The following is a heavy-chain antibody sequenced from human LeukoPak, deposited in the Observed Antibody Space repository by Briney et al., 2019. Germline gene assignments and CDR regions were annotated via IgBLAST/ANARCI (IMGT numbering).Heavy chain of an antibody. CDR1: GFTFSDHA. CDR2: IRNKANSYTT. V-gene: IGHV3-72*01. CDR3: TRLVGAND. J-gene: IGHJ4*02. D-gene: IGHD1-26*01. Sequence: GGSLRLSCAASGFTFSDHAMDWVRQAPGKGLEWVGRIRNKANSYTTEYAASVQGRFTVSRDDPMNSLYLQMNSMKTEDTAVYYCTRLVGANDWGQGTLVTVSS.